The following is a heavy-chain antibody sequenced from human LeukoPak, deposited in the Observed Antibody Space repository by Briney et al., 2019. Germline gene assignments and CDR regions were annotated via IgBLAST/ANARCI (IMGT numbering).Heavy chain of an antibody. D-gene: IGHD3-10*02. CDR3: ARPRVRGYYYYYMDV. CDR1: GYSISSGYY. Sequence: SETLSLTCTVSGYSISSGYYWGWIRQPPGKGLEWIGSIYHSGSTYYNPSLKSRVTISVDTSKNQFSLKLSSVTAADTAVYYCARPRVRGYYYYYMDVWGKGTTVTVSS. V-gene: IGHV4-38-2*02. J-gene: IGHJ6*03. CDR2: IYHSGST.